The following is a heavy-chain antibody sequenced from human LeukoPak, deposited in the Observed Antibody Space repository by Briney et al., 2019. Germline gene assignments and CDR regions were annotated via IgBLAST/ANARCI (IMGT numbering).Heavy chain of an antibody. D-gene: IGHD2-2*01. CDR1: GYTFTSYG. Sequence: ASVRVSCKASGYTFTSYGISWVRQAPGQGLEWMGWISAYNGNTNYAQKLQGRVTMTTDTSTSTAYMELRSLRSDDTAVYYCASVPKEKWTWFDPWGQGTLVTVSS. V-gene: IGHV1-18*01. CDR2: ISAYNGNT. CDR3: ASVPKEKWTWFDP. J-gene: IGHJ5*02.